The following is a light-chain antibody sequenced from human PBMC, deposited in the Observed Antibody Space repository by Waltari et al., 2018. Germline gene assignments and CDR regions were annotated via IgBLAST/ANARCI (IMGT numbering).Light chain of an antibody. V-gene: IGKV1-5*03. CDR1: DNINQW. CDR2: KAS. Sequence: DIQMTQSPSTPSASLGDRVTTTCRACDNINQWSARYQPKPGKAPKLLIYKASNLEAGVPSRFSGSGSGTEFALTISGLQPDDFAAYYCQRSDPLSPSFGQGTIVDIK. J-gene: IGKJ1*01. CDR3: QRSDPLSPS.